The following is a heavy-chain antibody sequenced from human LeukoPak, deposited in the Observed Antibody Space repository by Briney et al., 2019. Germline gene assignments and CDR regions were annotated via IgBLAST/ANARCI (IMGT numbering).Heavy chain of an antibody. CDR2: IYYSGST. V-gene: IGHV4-30-4*07. CDR3: ARHKFVSSSLRGSGSYYNAGRYYYYMDV. J-gene: IGHJ6*03. Sequence: SETLSLTCAVSGGSVSSGGYSWSWIRQPPGKGLEWIGYIYYSGSTYYNPSLKSRVTISVDTSKNQFSLKLSSVTAADTAVYYCARHKFVSSSLRGSGSYYNAGRYYYYMDVWGKGTTVTISS. CDR1: GGSVSSGGYS. D-gene: IGHD3-10*01.